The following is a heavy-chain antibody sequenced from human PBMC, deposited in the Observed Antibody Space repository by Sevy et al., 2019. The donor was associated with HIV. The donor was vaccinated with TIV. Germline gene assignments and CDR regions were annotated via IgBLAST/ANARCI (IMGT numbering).Heavy chain of an antibody. V-gene: IGHV1-18*04. CDR3: ARDLHSGYYSYDAFDI. Sequence: ASVKVSCKASGYTFTSYGISWVRQAPGQGLEWMGWISAYNGNTNYAQKLQGRVTMTTDTSTRTAYMELRSLRSDDTAVYYCARDLHSGYYSYDAFDIWGQGTMVTVSS. J-gene: IGHJ3*02. CDR2: ISAYNGNT. D-gene: IGHD3-22*01. CDR1: GYTFTSYG.